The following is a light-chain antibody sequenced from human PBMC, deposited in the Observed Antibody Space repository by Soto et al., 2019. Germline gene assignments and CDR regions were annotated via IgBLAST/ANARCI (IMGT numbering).Light chain of an antibody. J-gene: IGKJ1*01. CDR3: QQSYSTSWT. V-gene: IGKV1-39*01. CDR1: QSISSY. CDR2: AAS. Sequence: DLQMTQSPSSLSASVGDRVTITCRASQSISSYLNWYQQKPGKAPKLLIYAASSLQSGVPSRFSDGGSGTDFTLTISSLQPEDFATYYCQQSYSTSWTFGQGTKVEIK.